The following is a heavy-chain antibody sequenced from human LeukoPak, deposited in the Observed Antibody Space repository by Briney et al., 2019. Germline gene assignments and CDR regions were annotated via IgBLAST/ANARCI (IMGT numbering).Heavy chain of an antibody. CDR2: ISYDGSNK. CDR3: ARGSMAVMYEIHSGCCYGDYDY. J-gene: IGHJ4*02. Sequence: GGSLRLSCAASGFTFSSYAMHWVRQAPGKGLEWVAVISYDGSNKYYADSVKGRFTISRDNSKNTLYLQMNSLRAEDTAVYYCARGSMAVMYEIHSGCCYGDYDYWGQGTLVTVSS. V-gene: IGHV3-30-3*01. CDR1: GFTFSSYA. D-gene: IGHD4-17*01.